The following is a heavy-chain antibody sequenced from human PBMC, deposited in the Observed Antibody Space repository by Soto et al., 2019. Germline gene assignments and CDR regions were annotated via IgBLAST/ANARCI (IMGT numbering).Heavy chain of an antibody. CDR1: GYTLTELS. J-gene: IGHJ6*03. V-gene: IGHV1-24*01. CDR2: FDPEDGET. Sequence: ASVKVSCKVSGYTLTELSMHWVRQAPGKGLEWMGGFDPEDGETIYAQKFQGRVTMTEDTSTDTAYMELSSLRSEDTAVYYCAISTYCSGGSCYYYYMDVWGKGTTVTVLL. D-gene: IGHD2-15*01. CDR3: AISTYCSGGSCYYYYMDV.